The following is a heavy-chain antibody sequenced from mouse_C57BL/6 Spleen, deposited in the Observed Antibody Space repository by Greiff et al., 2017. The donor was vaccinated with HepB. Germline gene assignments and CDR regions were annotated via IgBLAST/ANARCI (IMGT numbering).Heavy chain of an antibody. D-gene: IGHD3-2*02. CDR1: GYAFSSSW. CDR2: IYPGDGDT. V-gene: IGHV1-82*01. CDR3: ARETAQAPAWFAY. J-gene: IGHJ3*01. Sequence: VQLQQSGPELVKPGASVKISCKASGYAFSSSWMNWVKQRPGKGLEWIGRIYPGDGDTNYNGKFKGKATLTADKSSSTAYMQLSSLTSEDSAVYCCARETAQAPAWFAYWGQGTLVTVSA.